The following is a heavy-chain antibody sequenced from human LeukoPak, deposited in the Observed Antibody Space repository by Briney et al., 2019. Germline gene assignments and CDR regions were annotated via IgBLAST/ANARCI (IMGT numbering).Heavy chain of an antibody. D-gene: IGHD6-13*01. CDR3: AKEARGSSWTGFDY. Sequence: GGSLRLSCAASGFTFDDYSIHWVRQAPGKGLEWVSLINKDGGLTHYADSVKGRFTISRDNSKNSLYLQMNSLTTEDTALYFCAKEARGSSWTGFDYWGQGTLVTVSS. V-gene: IGHV3-43*01. J-gene: IGHJ4*02. CDR1: GFTFDDYS. CDR2: INKDGGLT.